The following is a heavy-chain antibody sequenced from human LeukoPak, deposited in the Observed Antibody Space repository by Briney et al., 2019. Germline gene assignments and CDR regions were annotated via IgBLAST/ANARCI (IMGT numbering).Heavy chain of an antibody. Sequence: SETLSLTCTVSGGSISSGGYYWSWIRQHPGKGLEWIGYIYYSGSTYYNPSLKSRVTISVDTSKNQFSLKLSSVTAADTAVYYCARGPRYCSSTSCYNHYWYFDLWGRGTLVTVSS. D-gene: IGHD2-2*02. J-gene: IGHJ2*01. CDR1: GGSISSGGYY. CDR2: IYYSGST. V-gene: IGHV4-31*03. CDR3: ARGPRYCSSTSCYNHYWYFDL.